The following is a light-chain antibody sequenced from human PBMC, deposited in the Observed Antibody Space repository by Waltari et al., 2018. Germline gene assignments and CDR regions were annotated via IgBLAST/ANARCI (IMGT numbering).Light chain of an antibody. CDR1: SSNIGAGYD. Sequence: QSVLTQPPSVSGAPGQRVTISCTGSSSNIGAGYDVHWYQQLPGTAPKLLMYDNTKRPSGVPTRFSGSKSGTSASLAITGLQGEEEADYYCQSYDSSLSGVVCGGGTKLTVL. J-gene: IGLJ2*01. CDR3: QSYDSSLSGVV. V-gene: IGLV1-40*01. CDR2: DNT.